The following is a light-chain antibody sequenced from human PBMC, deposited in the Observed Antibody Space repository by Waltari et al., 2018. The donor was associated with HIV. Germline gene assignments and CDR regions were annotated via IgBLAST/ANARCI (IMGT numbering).Light chain of an antibody. V-gene: IGKV3-20*01. J-gene: IGKJ3*01. CDR1: QSVRSDY. Sequence: EIVLTQSPGTLSLSPGERATLSCRASQSVRSDYLAWDGQKPGQSPRLHIYNASMRATDIPGRCSGSGSGADFTCTGSGLEAEEFAVYYGHQYPNAPPITFGPGIKVEIK. CDR2: NAS. CDR3: HQYPNAPPIT.